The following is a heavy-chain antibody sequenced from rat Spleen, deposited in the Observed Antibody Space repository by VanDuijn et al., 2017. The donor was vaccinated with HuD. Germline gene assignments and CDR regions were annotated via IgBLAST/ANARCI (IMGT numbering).Heavy chain of an antibody. CDR3: VREDARVNY. J-gene: IGHJ2*01. V-gene: IGHV4-2*01. CDR2: INMDSSEI. D-gene: IGHD4-4*01. CDR1: GFNFDDYW. Sequence: EVKLVESGGGLVQPGRSLKLSCVVSGFNFDDYWMGWVRQAPGKGLEGMGEINMDSSEIKYSPSLRYKFTISRDNAQDTLYLQTSKLGSAETAIYYCVREDARVNYWRQGVMVTVSS.